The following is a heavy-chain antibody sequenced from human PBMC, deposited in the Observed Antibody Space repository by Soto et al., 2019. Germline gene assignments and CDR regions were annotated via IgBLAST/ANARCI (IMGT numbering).Heavy chain of an antibody. CDR2: IDPGGNSA. D-gene: IGHD6-25*01. CDR3: ASQASSGGEWFDP. CDR1: GYTFTSYC. J-gene: IGHJ5*02. Sequence: ASVKVSCKASGYTFTSYCMHWVRQAPGQGLEWMGIIDPGGNSANYAQKFQGRVTITADKSTSTAYMELSSLRSEDTAVYYCASQASSGGEWFDPWGQGTLVTVSS. V-gene: IGHV1-46*01.